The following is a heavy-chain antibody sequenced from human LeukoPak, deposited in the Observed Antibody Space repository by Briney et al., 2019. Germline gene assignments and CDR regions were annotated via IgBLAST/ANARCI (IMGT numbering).Heavy chain of an antibody. CDR2: ITATGGI. J-gene: IGHJ3*02. V-gene: IGHV3-23*01. CDR1: TFAFSSYA. Sequence: GGSLRLSCAASTFAFSSYAMTWVRQAPGKGLEWVSSITATGGISYADSVKGRFTISRDNSKSTLYLQMNSLRAEDTAVYYCAKELLQTDAFDIWGQGTMVTVSS. CDR3: AKELLQTDAFDI. D-gene: IGHD2-21*01.